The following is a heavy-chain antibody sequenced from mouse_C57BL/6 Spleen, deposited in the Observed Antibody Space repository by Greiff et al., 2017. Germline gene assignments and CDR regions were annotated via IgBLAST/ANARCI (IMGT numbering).Heavy chain of an antibody. D-gene: IGHD2-5*01. J-gene: IGHJ2*01. CDR3: TRLGAYCSTFDC. CDR1: GYTFTDYE. CDR2: IDPETGGT. Sequence: VQLQQSGAELVRPGASVTLSCKASGYTFTDYEMHWVKQTPVHGLEWIGAIDPETGGTAYNQKFKGKAILTADKSSSTAYMELRSLTSEDSAVYYCTRLGAYCSTFDCWGQGTTLTVSS. V-gene: IGHV1-15*01.